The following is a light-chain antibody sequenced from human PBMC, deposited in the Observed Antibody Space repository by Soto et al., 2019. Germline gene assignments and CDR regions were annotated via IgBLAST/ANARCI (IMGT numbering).Light chain of an antibody. Sequence: EIVLTQSPGTLSLSPGERATLSCRASQSVSSSYLAWYQQKPGQAPRLLIYGASSKAAGIPARFSGSGSSRDFSLTISSLEPDDFAAYYYQQYGSCVFTFGPGTKVDIK. CDR3: QQYGSCVFT. CDR1: QSVSSSY. CDR2: GAS. V-gene: IGKV3-20*01. J-gene: IGKJ3*01.